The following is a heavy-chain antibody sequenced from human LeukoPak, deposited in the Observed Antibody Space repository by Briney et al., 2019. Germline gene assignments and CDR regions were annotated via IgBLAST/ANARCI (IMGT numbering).Heavy chain of an antibody. CDR3: AKRDYYDSSGYHL. D-gene: IGHD3-22*01. V-gene: IGHV3-23*01. J-gene: IGHJ2*01. Sequence: GGSLRLSCAASGFTFSSYAMSWVRQAPGKGLEWVSTIGSSGDSTYYAGSVKGRFTISRDSSKDTLYLQMNSLRAEDTAVYYCAKRDYYDSSGYHLWGRGTLVTVSS. CDR1: GFTFSSYA. CDR2: IGSSGDST.